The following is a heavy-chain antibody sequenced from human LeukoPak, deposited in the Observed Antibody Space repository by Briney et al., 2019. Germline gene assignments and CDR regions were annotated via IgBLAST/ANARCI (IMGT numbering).Heavy chain of an antibody. CDR2: IYTGGNT. CDR1: GFTVDSNY. J-gene: IGHJ4*02. V-gene: IGHV3-53*01. Sequence: GGSLRLSCAASGFTVDSNYLSWVRQAPGKGLEWVSTIYTGGNTYYAASVKGRFTISRDFSKNTVFLHMNSLRAEDTAMYYCARGDDSGHYDYFDYWGQGALVTVSS. D-gene: IGHD3-22*01. CDR3: ARGDDSGHYDYFDY.